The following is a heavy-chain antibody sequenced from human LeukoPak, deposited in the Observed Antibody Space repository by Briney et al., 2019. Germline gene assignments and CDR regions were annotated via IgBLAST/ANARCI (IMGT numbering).Heavy chain of an antibody. CDR1: GGTFSSYA. J-gene: IGHJ5*02. D-gene: IGHD3-22*01. CDR3: ASYYYDSSGYYYTTAWFDP. Sequence: GASVKVSCKASGGTFSSYAISWVRQAPGQGLEWMGGIIPFFGTANYAQKFQGRVTITADESTSTAYMELSSLRSEDTAVYYCASYYYDSSGYYYTTAWFDPWGQGTLVTVSS. V-gene: IGHV1-69*13. CDR2: IIPFFGTA.